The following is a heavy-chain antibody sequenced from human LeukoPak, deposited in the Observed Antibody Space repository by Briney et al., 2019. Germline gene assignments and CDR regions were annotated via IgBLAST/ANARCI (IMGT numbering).Heavy chain of an antibody. D-gene: IGHD1-14*01. V-gene: IGHV4-39*02. CDR2: IYYSGNT. J-gene: IGHJ4*02. CDR3: ARDRGRYKAFDY. CDR1: GGSISSSSHY. Sequence: SETLSLTCTVSGGSISSSSHYWGWIRQPPGKGLEWIGSIYYSGNTYYNPSLKSRVTISVDTSKNQFSLKLSSVTAADTAVYYCARDRGRYKAFDYWGQGTLVTVSS.